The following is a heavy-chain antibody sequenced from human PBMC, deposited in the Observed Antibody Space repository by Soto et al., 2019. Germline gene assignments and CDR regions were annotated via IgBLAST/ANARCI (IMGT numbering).Heavy chain of an antibody. CDR3: ARDNHDFWSGYAILDY. CDR1: GYIFNSYG. Sequence: GASVKVSCKASGYIFNSYGISWVRQAPGQGLEWMGWISTYNGNTNYAQNLQVRVTMTTDTSTSTAYMELRSLRSDDTALYYCARDNHDFWSGYAILDYWGQGSLVTVSS. D-gene: IGHD3-3*01. V-gene: IGHV1-18*01. J-gene: IGHJ4*02. CDR2: ISTYNGNT.